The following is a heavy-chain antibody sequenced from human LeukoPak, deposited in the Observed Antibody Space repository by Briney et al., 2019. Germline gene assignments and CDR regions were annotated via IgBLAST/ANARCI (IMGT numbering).Heavy chain of an antibody. CDR1: GGTFSSYA. J-gene: IGHJ6*03. CDR3: ATDKATARYYSYYMDV. Sequence: SVKVSCKASGGTFSSYAISWVRQAPGQGLEWMGRIIPIFGTANYAQKFQGRVTITTDESTSTAYMELSSLRSEDTAVYYCATDKATARYYSYYMDVWGKGTTVAVSS. V-gene: IGHV1-69*05. D-gene: IGHD5-12*01. CDR2: IIPIFGTA.